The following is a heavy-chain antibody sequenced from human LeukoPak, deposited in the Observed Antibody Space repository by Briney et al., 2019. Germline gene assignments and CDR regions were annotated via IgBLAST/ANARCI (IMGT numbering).Heavy chain of an antibody. CDR1: GFTFSSYA. CDR3: AKGRRSVDYSNCSNDY. CDR2: ISGSGGST. D-gene: IGHD4-11*01. Sequence: GGSLRLSCAASGFTFSSYAMSWVRQAPGKGLEWVSAISGSGGSTYYADSVKGRFTISRDNSKNTLYLQMNSLRAEDTAVYYCAKGRRSVDYSNCSNDYWGQETLVTVSS. J-gene: IGHJ4*02. V-gene: IGHV3-23*01.